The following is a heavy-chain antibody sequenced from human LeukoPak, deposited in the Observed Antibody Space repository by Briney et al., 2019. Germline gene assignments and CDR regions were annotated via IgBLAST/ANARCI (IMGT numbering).Heavy chain of an antibody. J-gene: IGHJ4*02. D-gene: IGHD3-9*01. CDR2: VCHPVDT. CDR3: ARHAIDILTGYSEYYFDY. Sequence: PSETLSLTCTVSGYSISSNYYWAWIRQPPGKGLEWIGSVCHPVDTSYNPSLKSRVTISVDTPKNQFSLKLSSVTAADTAVYYCARHAIDILTGYSEYYFDYWGQGTLVTVSS. CDR1: GYSISSNYY. V-gene: IGHV4-38-2*02.